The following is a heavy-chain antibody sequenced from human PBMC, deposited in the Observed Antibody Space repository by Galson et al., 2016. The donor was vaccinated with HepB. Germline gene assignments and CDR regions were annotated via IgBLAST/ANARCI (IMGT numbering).Heavy chain of an antibody. CDR3: AGGSGYCSSTSCYAGPFEY. Sequence: NWIRQHPGKGLEWIGYIYHSGNAHYNPSLKSRVTISVDTSKDQFSLKLTSVTAADTAVYYCAGGSGYCSSTSCYAGPFEYWGQGTLVTVSS. J-gene: IGHJ4*02. CDR2: IYHSGNA. D-gene: IGHD2-2*01. V-gene: IGHV4-31*02.